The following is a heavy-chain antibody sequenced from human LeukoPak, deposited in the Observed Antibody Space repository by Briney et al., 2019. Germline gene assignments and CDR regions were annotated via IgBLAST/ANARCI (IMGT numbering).Heavy chain of an antibody. CDR1: GGSISSGDYY. J-gene: IGHJ3*02. CDR3: ARENDGSDAFDI. V-gene: IGHV4-30-4*08. D-gene: IGHD2/OR15-2a*01. CDR2: IYYSGST. Sequence: SQTLSLTCTVSGGSISSGDYYWSWVRQPPGKGLEWIGYIYYSGSTYYNPSLKSRVTISVDTSKNQFSLKLSSVTAADTAVYYCARENDGSDAFDIWGQGTMVTVSS.